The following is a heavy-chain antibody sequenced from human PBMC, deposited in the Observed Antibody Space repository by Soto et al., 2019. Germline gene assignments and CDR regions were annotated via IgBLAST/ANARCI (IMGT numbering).Heavy chain of an antibody. CDR2: IYPGDSDT. CDR1: GYSFTSYW. CDR3: ARDYHIAARPYYGMDV. V-gene: IGHV5-51*01. D-gene: IGHD6-6*01. J-gene: IGHJ6*02. Sequence: LGESLKISCKGSGYSFTSYWIGWVRQMPGKGLEWMGIIYPGDSDTRYSPSFQGQVTISADKSISTAYLQWSSLKASDTAMYYCARDYHIAARPYYGMDVWGQGTTVTVSS.